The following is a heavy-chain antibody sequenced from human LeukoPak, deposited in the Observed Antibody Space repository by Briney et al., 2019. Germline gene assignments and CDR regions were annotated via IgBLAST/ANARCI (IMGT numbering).Heavy chain of an antibody. D-gene: IGHD5-18*01. V-gene: IGHV4-34*01. CDR2: INHSGST. CDR1: GGSFSGYY. CDR3: ARGRYGGFDY. J-gene: IGHJ4*02. Sequence: KSSETLSLTCAVYGGSFSGYYWSWIRQPPGKGLEWIGEINHSGSTNYNPSLKSRVTISVDTSKNQFSLKLSSVTAADTAVYYCARGRYGGFDYWGQGTLVTVSP.